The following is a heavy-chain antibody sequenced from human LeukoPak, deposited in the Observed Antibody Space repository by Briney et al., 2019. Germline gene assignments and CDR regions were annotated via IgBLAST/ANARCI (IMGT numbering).Heavy chain of an antibody. CDR2: IKTKADNYAT. CDR3: TRPAYYYNVDV. CDR1: GLTFSVSA. Sequence: PGGSLRLSCSASGLTFSVSAIHWVRQASGKGLEWVGRIKTKADNYATAYAASVKGRFTIFRDGSTNTAYLQMNSLKTEDTAVYYCTRPAYYYNVDVWGKGTTVTVSS. J-gene: IGHJ6*04. V-gene: IGHV3-73*01. D-gene: IGHD6-25*01.